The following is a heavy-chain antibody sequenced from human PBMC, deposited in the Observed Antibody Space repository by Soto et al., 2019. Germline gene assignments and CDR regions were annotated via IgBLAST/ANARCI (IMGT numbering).Heavy chain of an antibody. V-gene: IGHV3-48*02. CDR3: ARDNYYDSSGYYFNYYYYGMDV. Sequence: GGSLRLSCAASGFTFSSYSMNWVRQAPGKGLEWVSYISSSSSTIYYADSVKGRFTISRDNAKNSLYLQMNSLRDEDTAVYYCARDNYYDSSGYYFNYYYYGMDVWGQGTTVTVSS. CDR2: ISSSSSTI. D-gene: IGHD3-22*01. CDR1: GFTFSSYS. J-gene: IGHJ6*02.